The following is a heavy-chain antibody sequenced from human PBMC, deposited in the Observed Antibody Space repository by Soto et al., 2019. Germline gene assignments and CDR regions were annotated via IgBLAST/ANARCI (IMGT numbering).Heavy chain of an antibody. D-gene: IGHD2-15*01. CDR2: ISGSGGST. Sequence: GGSLRLSCAASGFTFSSYAMSWVRQAPGKGLEWVSAISGSGGSTYYADSVKGRFTISRDNSKNTLYLQMNSLRAEDTAVYYCAKGGRNIVVVVAATPSWYFDLWGRGTLVTVSS. CDR1: GFTFSSYA. CDR3: AKGGRNIVVVVAATPSWYFDL. V-gene: IGHV3-23*01. J-gene: IGHJ2*01.